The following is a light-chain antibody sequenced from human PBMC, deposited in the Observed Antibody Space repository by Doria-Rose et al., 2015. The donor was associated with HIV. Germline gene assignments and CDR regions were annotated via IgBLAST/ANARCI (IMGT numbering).Light chain of an antibody. J-gene: IGKJ3*01. CDR1: QSISTY. Sequence: DIQVTQSPSSLSASVGDRVTITCRASQSISTYLNWYQQNPGKAPKLLIYVASSLQSGVPSRFSGSGSGTDFTLTISSLQPEDSATYYCQQSYSTPLFTFGPGTKVDIK. V-gene: IGKV1-39*01. CDR2: VAS. CDR3: QQSYSTPLFT.